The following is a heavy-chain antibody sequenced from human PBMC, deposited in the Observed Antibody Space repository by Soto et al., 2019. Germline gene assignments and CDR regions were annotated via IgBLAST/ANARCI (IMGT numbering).Heavy chain of an antibody. Sequence: QVQVVQSGAEVKQPGASVKVSCKPSGYTFTGYYIHWVRQAPGQGLQWMGWVNTNSGVTDFSQEFRGRVTLTRDMSIDTAYMQLGRLRSDDTAVYYCARATSGYSPLYYWGQGTLVTVTS. V-gene: IGHV1-2*02. CDR1: GYTFTGYY. CDR3: ARATSGYSPLYY. J-gene: IGHJ4*02. CDR2: VNTNSGVT. D-gene: IGHD3-22*01.